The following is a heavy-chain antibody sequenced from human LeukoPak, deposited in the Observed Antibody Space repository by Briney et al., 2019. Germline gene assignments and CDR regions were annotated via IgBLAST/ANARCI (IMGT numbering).Heavy chain of an antibody. J-gene: IGHJ5*02. Sequence: GGSLRLSCAVSGFTFSNYGMYWVRQAPGKGLEWVAVIWYDGSNKYYADSVKGRFTISRDNSKNTVYLQMNSLRAEDTAVYYCARADIVVVVAATSKTKNWFDPWGQGTLVTVSS. CDR2: IWYDGSNK. D-gene: IGHD2-15*01. CDR3: ARADIVVVVAATSKTKNWFDP. CDR1: GFTFSNYG. V-gene: IGHV3-33*01.